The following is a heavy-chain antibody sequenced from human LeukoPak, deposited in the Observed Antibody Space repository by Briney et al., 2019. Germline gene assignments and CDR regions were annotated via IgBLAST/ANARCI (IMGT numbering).Heavy chain of an antibody. Sequence: GASVKVSCKASGYTFSSYYIHWVRQAPGQGLEWMGIINPNSGSTSCAQKFQGRVTMTRDTSTSTVYMELSSLRSEDTAVYYCARLVFRSSWTDLGWFDPWGQGTLVTVSS. CDR1: GYTFSSYY. J-gene: IGHJ5*02. V-gene: IGHV1-46*01. CDR2: INPNSGST. D-gene: IGHD6-13*01. CDR3: ARLVFRSSWTDLGWFDP.